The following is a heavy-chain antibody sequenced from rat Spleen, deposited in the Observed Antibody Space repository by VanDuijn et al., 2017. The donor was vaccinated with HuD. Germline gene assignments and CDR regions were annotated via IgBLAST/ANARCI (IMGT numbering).Heavy chain of an antibody. CDR3: ARHNLTTGDYFDY. J-gene: IGHJ2*01. CDR2: ITNASGRT. Sequence: EVQLVESDGGLVQPGRSLKLSCATSGFTFSDCYMTWIRQAPGKGLEWVASITNASGRTYYPDSVKGRFTVSRDNEQNTLYLQMDSLRSEDTATYYCARHNLTTGDYFDYWGQGVMVTVSS. V-gene: IGHV5-25*01. D-gene: IGHD1-10*01. CDR1: GFTFSDCY.